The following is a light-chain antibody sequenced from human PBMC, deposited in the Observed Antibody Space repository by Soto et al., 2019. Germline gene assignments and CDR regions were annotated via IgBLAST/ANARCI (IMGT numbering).Light chain of an antibody. CDR1: QSVFYSSDNRNY. V-gene: IGKV4-1*01. Sequence: DIVMTQSPDSLAVSLGERATINCTSSQSVFYSSDNRNYLVWYQQKSGQPPRLLISWASTREFGVPDRFSGSGSGTDFTLTIRSLQAEDVAVYYCQQHYSTPRTFGQGTKVEIK. CDR3: QQHYSTPRT. CDR2: WAS. J-gene: IGKJ1*01.